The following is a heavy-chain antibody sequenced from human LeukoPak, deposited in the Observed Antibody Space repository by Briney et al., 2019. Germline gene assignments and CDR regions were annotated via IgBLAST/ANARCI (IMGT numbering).Heavy chain of an antibody. CDR2: IYSGGGT. D-gene: IGHD5/OR15-5a*01. V-gene: IGHV3-53*01. CDR3: ASVSIRAFDF. Sequence: GGSLRLSCAASGFTVSSNYMSWVRQAPGKGLEWVSVIYSGGGTYYADSVKGRFTMTRDNSKNTLCLQMNSLRAEDTAVYYCASVSIRAFDFWGQGTLVTVSS. J-gene: IGHJ4*02. CDR1: GFTVSSNY.